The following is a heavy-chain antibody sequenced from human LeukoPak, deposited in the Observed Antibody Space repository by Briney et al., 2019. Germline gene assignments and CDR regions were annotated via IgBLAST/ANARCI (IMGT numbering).Heavy chain of an antibody. CDR3: ARASLEQWLARYAYYFDY. D-gene: IGHD6-19*01. CDR2: IYYSGST. CDR1: GGSISSSSYY. J-gene: IGHJ4*02. V-gene: IGHV4-39*07. Sequence: SETLSLTCTVSGGSISSSSYYWGWIRQPPGKGLEWIGSIYYSGSTYYNPSLKSRVTISVEPSKNQFSLKLSSVTAADAAVYYCARASLEQWLARYAYYFDYWGQGTLVTVSS.